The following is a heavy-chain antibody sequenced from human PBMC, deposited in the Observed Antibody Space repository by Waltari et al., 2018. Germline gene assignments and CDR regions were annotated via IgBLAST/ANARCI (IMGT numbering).Heavy chain of an antibody. CDR3: ARDLGSDSGSYYVVAPYY. Sequence: QVQLVQSGAEVKKPGASVKVSCKASGYTFTSYGISWVRQAPGQGLEWMGWSSANKGNTNYAQKLQGRVTMTTDTSTSTAYMELRSLRSDDTAVYYCARDLGSDSGSYYVVAPYYWGQGTLVTVSS. J-gene: IGHJ4*02. D-gene: IGHD1-26*01. V-gene: IGHV1-18*01. CDR2: SSANKGNT. CDR1: GYTFTSYG.